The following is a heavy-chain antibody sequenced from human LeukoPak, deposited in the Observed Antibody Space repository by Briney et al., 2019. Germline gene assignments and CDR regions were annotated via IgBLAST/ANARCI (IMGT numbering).Heavy chain of an antibody. V-gene: IGHV4-59*01. CDR3: AREVAAPWVWFDP. D-gene: IGHD6-13*01. Sequence: PSQTLSLTCTVSGGSISSYYWSWIRQPPGKGLEWIGYIYYSGSTNYNPSLKSRVTISVDTSKNQFSLKLSSVTAADTAVYYCAREVAAPWVWFDPWGQGALVTVSS. CDR1: GGSISSYY. CDR2: IYYSGST. J-gene: IGHJ5*02.